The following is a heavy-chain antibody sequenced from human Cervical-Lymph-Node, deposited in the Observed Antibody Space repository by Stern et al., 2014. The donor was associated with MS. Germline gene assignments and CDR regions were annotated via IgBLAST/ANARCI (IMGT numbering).Heavy chain of an antibody. CDR1: GYSFTTFW. D-gene: IGHD6-19*01. Sequence: EVQLVESGAEVKKPGESLKISCKGSGYSFTTFWIGWVRQMPGKGLEWMGIIFPDDSDTRYSPSVQGQVNISADKSTDTAYLQWSSLKASDTATYYCARPLGSGWTAGWYYWGQGTRVTVSS. CDR3: ARPLGSGWTAGWYY. V-gene: IGHV5-51*03. CDR2: IFPDDSDT. J-gene: IGHJ4*02.